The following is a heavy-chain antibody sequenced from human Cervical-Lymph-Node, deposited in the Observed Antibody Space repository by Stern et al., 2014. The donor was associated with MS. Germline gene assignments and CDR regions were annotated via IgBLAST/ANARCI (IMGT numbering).Heavy chain of an antibody. CDR2: FYSDVSP. CDR3: ATYETSGFSRYFDH. J-gene: IGHJ4*02. D-gene: IGHD3-22*01. V-gene: IGHV3-53*01. Sequence: EVQLEESGGGLIQPGGSLRLSCAAYGFSFSRNYMSWVRQASGKGLERVSSFYSDVSPYYADSVKGRFTSSRDNSKNTLYLQMNSLSSEDTAIYYCATYETSGFSRYFDHWGQGALVTFSS. CDR1: GFSFSRNY.